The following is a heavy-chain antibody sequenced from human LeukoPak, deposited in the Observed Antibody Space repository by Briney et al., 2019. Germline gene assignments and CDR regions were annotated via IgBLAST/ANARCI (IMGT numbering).Heavy chain of an antibody. Sequence: GGSLRLSCAASGFAFSSYYMSWVRQAPGKGLEWVASIKQDGSEEYFVDSLKGRFTLSRDNAKNSLFLEIRSLRVEDTAVYYCARPSVTGADAHDGFDVWGQGTMVTVSS. CDR1: GFAFSSYY. CDR3: ARPSVTGADAHDGFDV. V-gene: IGHV3-7*01. J-gene: IGHJ3*01. CDR2: IKQDGSEE. D-gene: IGHD1-26*01.